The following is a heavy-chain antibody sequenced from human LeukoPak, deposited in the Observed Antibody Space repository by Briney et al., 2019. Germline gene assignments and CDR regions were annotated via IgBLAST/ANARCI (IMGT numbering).Heavy chain of an antibody. D-gene: IGHD3-9*01. V-gene: IGHV1-18*01. CDR2: ISAYNGNT. CDR1: GYTFTIYG. Sequence: ASVTVSFRASGYTFTIYGISWVRQAPGQGLEWMGWISAYNGNTNYAQKLQGRVTMTTETSTSTAYMELRSLRSDDTAVYYCARVGLRYFDWLLSDAFDIWGQGTMVTVSS. CDR3: ARVGLRYFDWLLSDAFDI. J-gene: IGHJ3*02.